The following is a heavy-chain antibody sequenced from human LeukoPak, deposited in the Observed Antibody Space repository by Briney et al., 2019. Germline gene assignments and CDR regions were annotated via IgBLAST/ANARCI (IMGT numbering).Heavy chain of an antibody. CDR2: VYYTGST. D-gene: IGHD2-8*01. J-gene: IGHJ4*02. Sequence: SQTLSLTCTVSSGSIGSHYWSWIRQPPGKGLEWIGSVYYTGSTYYNPSLKSRVTISVDTSKNIFSLNLNSVTAADTAAYYCARDHCTNGVCYDDRGHFDYWGQGTLVTVSS. CDR1: SGSIGSHY. CDR3: ARDHCTNGVCYDDRGHFDY. V-gene: IGHV4-59*11.